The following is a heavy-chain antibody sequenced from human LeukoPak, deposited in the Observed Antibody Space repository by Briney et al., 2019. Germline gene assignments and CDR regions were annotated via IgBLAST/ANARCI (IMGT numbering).Heavy chain of an antibody. D-gene: IGHD6-6*01. V-gene: IGHV1-2*02. Sequence: ASVKVSCKASGYTFTGYYMHWVRQAPGQGFEWMGWINPNSGDTNYAQKFQGRVTMTRDMSISAASMELSRLRSDDTAVYYCATQAGSSSNYYYYGMDVWGQGTTVTVSS. CDR3: ATQAGSSSNYYYYGMDV. CDR1: GYTFTGYY. J-gene: IGHJ6*02. CDR2: INPNSGDT.